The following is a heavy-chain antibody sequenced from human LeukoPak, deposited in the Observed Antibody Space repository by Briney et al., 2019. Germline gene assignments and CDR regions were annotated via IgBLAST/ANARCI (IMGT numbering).Heavy chain of an antibody. CDR2: IYYSGST. CDR3: ARVNIYDSSGYYFDY. D-gene: IGHD3-22*01. Sequence: SETLSLTCTVSGGSISSYYWSWIRPPPGKGLEWIGYIYYSGSTNYNPSLKSRVTISVDTSKNQFSLKLISVTAADTAVYYCARVNIYDSSGYYFDYWGQGTLVTVSS. V-gene: IGHV4-59*01. CDR1: GGSISSYY. J-gene: IGHJ4*02.